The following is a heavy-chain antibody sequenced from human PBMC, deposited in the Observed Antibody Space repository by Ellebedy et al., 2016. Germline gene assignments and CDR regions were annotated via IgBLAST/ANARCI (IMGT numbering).Heavy chain of an antibody. CDR3: RQGHYADL. Sequence: GGSLRLSXTASGLNFNTFFMSWVRQAPGKGLEWVSTISAGSDTTHLADSVRGRFTISRDSSKNSVYLRMSNLRVEDTAVYYCRQGHYADLWGQGTLVTVSS. CDR1: GLNFNTFF. CDR2: ISAGSDTT. J-gene: IGHJ4*02. D-gene: IGHD4-17*01. V-gene: IGHV3-23*01.